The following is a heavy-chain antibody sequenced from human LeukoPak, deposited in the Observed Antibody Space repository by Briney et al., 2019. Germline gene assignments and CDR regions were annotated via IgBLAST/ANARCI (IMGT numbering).Heavy chain of an antibody. CDR3: ARDLWGTSGYRFDY. V-gene: IGHV3-48*02. J-gene: IGHJ4*02. Sequence: PGGSLRLSCAASGFXFSSYGINWVRQAPGQGQEWVSSISSTSGTIYYADSVKGRYTISRDNAKSSLFLQMDSLRDEDTAVYYCARDLWGTSGYRFDYWGQGTLVTVSS. CDR2: ISSTSGTI. CDR1: GFXFSSYG. D-gene: IGHD3-22*01.